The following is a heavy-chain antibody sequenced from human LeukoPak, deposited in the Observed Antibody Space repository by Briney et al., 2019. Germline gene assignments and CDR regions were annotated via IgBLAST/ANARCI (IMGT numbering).Heavy chain of an antibody. Sequence: PSETLSLTCAVYGGSFSGYYWSWLRQPPGKGLEWIGEINHSGSTNYNPSLKSRVTISVDTSKNQFSLKLSSVTAADTAVYYCARGRVGGYNDYWGQGTLVTVSS. CDR3: ARGRVGGYNDY. CDR1: GGSFSGYY. D-gene: IGHD5-24*01. V-gene: IGHV4-34*01. CDR2: INHSGST. J-gene: IGHJ4*02.